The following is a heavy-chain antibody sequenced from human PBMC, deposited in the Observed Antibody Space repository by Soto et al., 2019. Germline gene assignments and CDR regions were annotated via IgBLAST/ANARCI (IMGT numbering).Heavy chain of an antibody. Sequence: SQTLSLTCAISGDSVSSNTAAWNWIRSSPSRGLEWLGRTYYRSNWRHDYAVSVKSRITVNPDTSKNHFSLQLNSVTPDDTAVYYCAGGVAVGGFNLGGQETLVTVSS. CDR2: TYYRSNWRH. CDR3: AGGVAVGGFNL. V-gene: IGHV6-1*01. D-gene: IGHD6-19*01. CDR1: GDSVSSNTAA. J-gene: IGHJ4*02.